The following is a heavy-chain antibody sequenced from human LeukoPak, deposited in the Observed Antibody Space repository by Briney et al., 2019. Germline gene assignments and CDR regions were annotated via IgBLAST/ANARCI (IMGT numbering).Heavy chain of an antibody. J-gene: IGHJ3*02. CDR3: ARQGWIQLWLRRGMAFDI. Sequence: SDTLSLTCAVYGGSFSGYYWIWIRQPPGKGLEWIGEINHSGSTNYNPSLKSRVTISVDTSKNQFSLKLSSVAAADTAVYYCARQGWIQLWLRRGMAFDIWGQGTMVTVSS. CDR2: INHSGST. CDR1: GGSFSGYY. D-gene: IGHD5-18*01. V-gene: IGHV4-34*01.